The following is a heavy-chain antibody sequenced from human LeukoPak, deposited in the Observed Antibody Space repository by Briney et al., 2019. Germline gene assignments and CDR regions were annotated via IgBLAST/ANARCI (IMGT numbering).Heavy chain of an antibody. J-gene: IGHJ6*03. CDR2: IIPIFATT. CDR1: GGSFKAIG. V-gene: IGHV1-69*01. CDR3: AAEPTRLAPAYYYDIDV. D-gene: IGHD1-14*01. Sequence: GSSVTVSCKDSGGSFKAIGISWVRQAPGKGGEWMGGIIPIFATTNYEQKFQGRVTITADESTSTAYMELNNLRSEDTAVYFCAAEPTRLAPAYYYDIDVWGKGTTVTVS.